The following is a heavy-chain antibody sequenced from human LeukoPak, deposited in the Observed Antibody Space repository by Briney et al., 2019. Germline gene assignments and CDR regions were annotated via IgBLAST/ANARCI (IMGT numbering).Heavy chain of an antibody. CDR1: GFTLSRYW. V-gene: IGHV3-7*04. CDR2: IKQDGSEK. Sequence: GGSLRLSCAVSGFTLSRYWMSWVRQAPGKGLEWVANIKQDGSEKHYVDSVKGRFTISRDNAKNSLYLQMNSLRAEGTAVYYCARTFWSGNGYYFEYWGQGTLVTVSS. D-gene: IGHD3-3*01. CDR3: ARTFWSGNGYYFEY. J-gene: IGHJ4*02.